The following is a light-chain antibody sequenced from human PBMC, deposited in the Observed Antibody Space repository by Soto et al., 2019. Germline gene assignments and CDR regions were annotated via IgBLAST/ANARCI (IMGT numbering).Light chain of an antibody. CDR1: QSINSNS. CDR2: AAS. CDR3: QRDS. J-gene: IGKJ2*03. Sequence: EIVLTQSPGTLSLSPGERATLSCRVSQSINSNSLAWYQQKPGQAPRLLIYAASSRATGIPDRFSGSGSGTDFTLTIRRLEPGDFAVYYCQRDSFGQGTKLEIK. V-gene: IGKV3-20*01.